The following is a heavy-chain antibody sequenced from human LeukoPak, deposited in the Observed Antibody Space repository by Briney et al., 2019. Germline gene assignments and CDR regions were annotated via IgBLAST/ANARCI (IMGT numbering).Heavy chain of an antibody. CDR2: ISTSSIYI. CDR1: GFTFSSYS. D-gene: IGHD3-16*01. Sequence: GGSLRLSCAASGFTFSSYSMNWVRQAPGKGLEWVSSISTSSIYIYYADSVKGRFTISRGNAKNSLYLQMNSLRAEDTAVYYCARDSSYDYVWGSEYYFDYWGQGTLVTVSS. V-gene: IGHV3-21*01. CDR3: ARDSSYDYVWGSEYYFDY. J-gene: IGHJ4*02.